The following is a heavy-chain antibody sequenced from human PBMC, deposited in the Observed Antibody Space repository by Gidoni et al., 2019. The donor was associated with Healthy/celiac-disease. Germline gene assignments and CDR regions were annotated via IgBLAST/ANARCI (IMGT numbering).Heavy chain of an antibody. V-gene: IGHV4-39*01. CDR3: ARHSSNYYDSSGYYRPGYFDY. J-gene: IGHJ4*02. CDR1: GGSISSSSYY. CDR2: IYYRGST. Sequence: LQLPESGPGLVKPSETLSLTCTVSGGSISSSSYYRGWIRQPPGKGPEWIGSIYYRGSTYYNPSLKSRVTISVDTSKNQFSLKLSSVTAADTAVYYCARHSSNYYDSSGYYRPGYFDYWGQGTLVTVSS. D-gene: IGHD3-22*01.